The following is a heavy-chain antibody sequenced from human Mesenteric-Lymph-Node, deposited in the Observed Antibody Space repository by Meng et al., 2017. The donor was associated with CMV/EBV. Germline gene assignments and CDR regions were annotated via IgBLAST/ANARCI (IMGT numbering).Heavy chain of an antibody. J-gene: IGHJ3*02. Sequence: GESLKISCAASGFTVSSNYMSWVRQAPGKGLVWVSRMNSDGSSRSYADSVEGRFTVSRDNAKNTLYLQMNSLRVDDTALYYCARESIVGNGDAFDIWGQGTLVTVSS. CDR1: GFTVSSNY. D-gene: IGHD1-1*01. CDR3: ARESIVGNGDAFDI. CDR2: MNSDGSSR. V-gene: IGHV3-74*01.